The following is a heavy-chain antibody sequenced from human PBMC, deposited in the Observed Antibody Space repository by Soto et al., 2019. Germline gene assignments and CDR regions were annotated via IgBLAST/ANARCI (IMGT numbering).Heavy chain of an antibody. J-gene: IGHJ4*02. CDR1: GGSISSYY. D-gene: IGHD6-19*01. Sequence: SETLSLTCTVSGGSISSYYWSWIRQPPGKGLEWIGYIYYSGSTNYNPSLKSRVTISVDTSKNQFSLKLSSVTAADTAVYYCARVEGYSSGWYDVWGQGTLVTV. CDR3: ARVEGYSSGWYDV. V-gene: IGHV4-59*01. CDR2: IYYSGST.